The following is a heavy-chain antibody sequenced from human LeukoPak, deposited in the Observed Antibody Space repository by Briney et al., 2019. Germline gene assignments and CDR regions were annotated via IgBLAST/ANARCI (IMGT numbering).Heavy chain of an antibody. V-gene: IGHV1-46*01. Sequence: ASVKVSCKASGYTFTSYYMHWVRQAPGQGLECMGIINPSGGSTRYAQKFQGRVTMTRDTSTSTVYMELSSLRSEDTAVYYCVRVGRQPAIDGPLKYWGQGTLVTVSS. CDR3: VRVGRQPAIDGPLKY. CDR2: INPSGGST. D-gene: IGHD2-21*01. J-gene: IGHJ4*02. CDR1: GYTFTSYY.